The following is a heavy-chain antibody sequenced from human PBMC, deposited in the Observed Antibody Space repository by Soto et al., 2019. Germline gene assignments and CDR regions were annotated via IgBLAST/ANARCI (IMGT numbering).Heavy chain of an antibody. CDR2: INPNSGNI. CDR3: ARGRAPGPSYLLHY. V-gene: IGHV1-8*01. Sequence: ASVKVSCKASGNTFTSYDINWVRQATGHGLEWMGWINPNSGNIGYAQKFQGRVTMTRDTAIRTAYMEVSRLRSDDTAVYYCARGRAPGPSYLLHYWGQATLVTVSS. J-gene: IGHJ4*02. D-gene: IGHD1-26*01. CDR1: GNTFTSYD.